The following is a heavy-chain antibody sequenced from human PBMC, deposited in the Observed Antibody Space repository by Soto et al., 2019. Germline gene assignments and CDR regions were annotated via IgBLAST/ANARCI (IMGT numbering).Heavy chain of an antibody. J-gene: IGHJ6*02. CDR2: ISYDGSNK. D-gene: IGHD6-13*01. CDR3: ARDRARGSISWLYYYYYRMDF. V-gene: IGHV3-30-3*01. Sequence: GGSLRLSCAASGFTFSSYAMHWVRQAPGKGLEWVAVISYDGSNKYYADSVKGRFTISRDNSKNTLYLQMNSLRAEDTAVYYCARDRARGSISWLYYYYYRMDFWGQGTTVTVSS. CDR1: GFTFSSYA.